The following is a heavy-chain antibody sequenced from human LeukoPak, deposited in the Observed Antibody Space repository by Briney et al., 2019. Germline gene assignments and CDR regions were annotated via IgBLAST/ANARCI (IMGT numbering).Heavy chain of an antibody. J-gene: IGHJ3*02. CDR2: IYPGDSDT. V-gene: IGHV5-51*01. CDR3: ARPGQQERLYAFDI. D-gene: IGHD1-1*01. Sequence: GESLNISCKGSGYSFTSYWTTWVRQMPGKGLEWMGIIYPGDSDTKYSPSFQGQVTISADKSISTAYLQWSSLKASDTAMYYCARPGQQERLYAFDIWGQGTMVTVSS. CDR1: GYSFTSYW.